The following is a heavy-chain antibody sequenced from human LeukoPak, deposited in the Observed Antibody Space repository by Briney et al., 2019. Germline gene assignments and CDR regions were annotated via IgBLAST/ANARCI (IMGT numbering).Heavy chain of an antibody. J-gene: IGHJ5*02. CDR3: AREGLGAWFDP. V-gene: IGHV4-30-4*08. CDR2: IYYSGST. Sequence: SETLSLTCTVSGGSISSGDYYWRWIRQPPGKGLEWIGYIYYSGSTYYNPSLKSRVTISVDTSKNQFSLKLSSVTAADTAVYYCAREGLGAWFDPWGQGTLVTVSS. CDR1: GGSISSGDYY.